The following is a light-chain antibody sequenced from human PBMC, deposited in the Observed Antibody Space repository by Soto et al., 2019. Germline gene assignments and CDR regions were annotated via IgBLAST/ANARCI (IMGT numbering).Light chain of an antibody. J-gene: IGLJ2*01. V-gene: IGLV1-40*01. Sequence: QSVLTQPPSVSGAPGQRVTISCTGSSSNIGAGYDVHWYQQLPGTAPKLLIYGNSNRPSGVPDRFSGSKSGTSASLAITGLQAEDEADYSCESYASSRSRVFGGGTKLTVL. CDR2: GNS. CDR1: SSNIGAGYD. CDR3: ESYASSRSRV.